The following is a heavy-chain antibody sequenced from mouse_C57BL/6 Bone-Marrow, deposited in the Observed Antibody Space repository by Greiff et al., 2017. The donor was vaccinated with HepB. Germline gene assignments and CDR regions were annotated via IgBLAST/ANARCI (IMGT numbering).Heavy chain of an antibody. CDR2: IYPRSGNT. V-gene: IGHV1-81*01. D-gene: IGHD1-1*01. CDR3: ERDGDYYGSSGWYFDV. J-gene: IGHJ1*03. Sequence: VQLQQSGAELARPGASVKLSCKASGYTFTSYGISWVKQRTGQGLEWIGEIYPRSGNTYYNEKFKGKATLTADKSSSTAYMKLRSLTSEDSAVYCGERDGDYYGSSGWYFDVGGRGTTVTVSA. CDR1: GYTFTSYG.